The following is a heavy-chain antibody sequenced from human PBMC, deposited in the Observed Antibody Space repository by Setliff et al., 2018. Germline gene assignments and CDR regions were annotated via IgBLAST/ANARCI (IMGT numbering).Heavy chain of an antibody. CDR3: ARIGARSGVLEFRSAFDI. D-gene: IGHD2-15*01. CDR1: GASISSGDSY. CDR2: ICYSGST. V-gene: IGHV4-31*01. Sequence: SETLSLTCSVSGASISSGDSYWSWVRQHPGKGLEWIGYICYSGSTYYNPSLKSPVTISLDTSKNHFSLRLSSVTAADTAEYYCARIGARSGVLEFRSAFDIWGQGTMVTVSS. J-gene: IGHJ3*02.